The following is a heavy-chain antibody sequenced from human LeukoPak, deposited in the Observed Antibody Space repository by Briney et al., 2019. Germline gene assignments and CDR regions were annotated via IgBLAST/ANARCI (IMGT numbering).Heavy chain of an antibody. CDR2: TSSDGSNE. V-gene: IGHV3-30*04. CDR1: GFTFRNYA. J-gene: IGHJ4*01. D-gene: IGHD6-13*01. Sequence: PGRSLRLSCAASGFTFRNYAMHWVRQAPGKGLEWVAVTSSDGSNEYYADSVRGRFSISRDNSKNTVYLQMNSLRAEDTALYYCVRPYTSSWYLFDYWGQEPWSPSPQ. CDR3: VRPYTSSWYLFDY.